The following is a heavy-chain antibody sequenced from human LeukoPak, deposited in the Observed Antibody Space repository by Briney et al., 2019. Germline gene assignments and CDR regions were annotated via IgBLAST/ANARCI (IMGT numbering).Heavy chain of an antibody. Sequence: GGSLRLSCAASGFTFSSYEMNWVRQAPGKGLEWVSYIGSSGSTIYYADSVKGRFTISRDNAKNSLYLQMNSLRAEDTAVYYCARRYSGYDWDWGQGTLVTVSS. CDR1: GFTFSSYE. CDR3: ARRYSGYDWD. D-gene: IGHD5-12*01. CDR2: IGSSGSTI. V-gene: IGHV3-48*03. J-gene: IGHJ4*02.